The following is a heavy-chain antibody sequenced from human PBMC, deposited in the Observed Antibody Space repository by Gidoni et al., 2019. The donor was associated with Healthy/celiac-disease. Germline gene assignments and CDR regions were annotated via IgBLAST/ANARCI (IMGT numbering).Heavy chain of an antibody. CDR1: GYTFTSYF. V-gene: IGHV1-46*01. Sequence: QVQLVQSGAEVKKPGASVKVSCKASGYTFTSYFMHWVRQAPGQGLEWMGIINPSSGSTTYAQKFQGRVTMTRDTSTSTVYMEMSSLRSEDTAMYYCARVFSNSVDAFDIWGRGTMVTVSS. J-gene: IGHJ3*02. CDR2: INPSSGST. CDR3: ARVFSNSVDAFDI. D-gene: IGHD4-4*01.